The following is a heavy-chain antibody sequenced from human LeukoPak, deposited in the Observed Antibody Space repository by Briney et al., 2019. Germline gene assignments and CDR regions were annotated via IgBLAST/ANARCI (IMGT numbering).Heavy chain of an antibody. V-gene: IGHV3-23*01. CDR2: IRVGGEL. CDR1: GFTFSDYA. Sequence: GGSLRLSCAASGFTFSDYAMNWVRQAPGKGLEWVSGIRVGGELYYADSVKGRFTISRDNSENTLYLQMNSLRAEDTAVYYCAKDRREGYNGPHFWGLGALVTVS. CDR3: AKDRREGYNGPHF. J-gene: IGHJ4*02. D-gene: IGHD5-24*01.